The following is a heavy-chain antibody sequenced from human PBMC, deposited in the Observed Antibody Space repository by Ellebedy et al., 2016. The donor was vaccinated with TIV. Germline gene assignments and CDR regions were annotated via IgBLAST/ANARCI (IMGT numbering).Heavy chain of an antibody. Sequence: GESLKISCAASGFVFSSYTMNWVRQPPGKGLEWVANIKQDGRDKYYVDSVRGRFTISRDNAKNSLYLQMNSLTVEDTAVYYCARRYCTISRCFAASWASLDMWGQGTMVTVSS. J-gene: IGHJ3*02. CDR3: ARRYCTISRCFAASWASLDM. CDR1: GFVFSSYT. CDR2: IKQDGRDK. V-gene: IGHV3-7*01. D-gene: IGHD2-2*01.